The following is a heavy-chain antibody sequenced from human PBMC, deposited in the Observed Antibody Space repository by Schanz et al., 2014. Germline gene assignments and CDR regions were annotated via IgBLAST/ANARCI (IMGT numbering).Heavy chain of an antibody. J-gene: IGHJ6*02. Sequence: EVQLVESGGGLVQPGGSLRLSCAASGFTVSSNYMSWVRQAPGKGLEWVSLIYSADSTYYADSVQGRFTISRDSSKNTLYLQMNTLRVEDTAVYYCARDCRYSSSYYYYGMDVWGQGTTVTVSS. CDR2: IYSADST. CDR3: ARDCRYSSSYYYYGMDV. CDR1: GFTVSSNY. V-gene: IGHV3-66*01. D-gene: IGHD6-13*01.